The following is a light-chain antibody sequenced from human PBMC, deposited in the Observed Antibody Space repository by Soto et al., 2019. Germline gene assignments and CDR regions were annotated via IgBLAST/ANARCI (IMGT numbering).Light chain of an antibody. CDR3: SSYAGSNNPYV. J-gene: IGLJ1*01. CDR1: SSDVGGYNY. CDR2: EVS. V-gene: IGLV2-8*01. Sequence: QSVLTQPPSASGSPGQSVTISCTGTSSDVGGYNYVSWYQQHPGKAPKLMICEVSKRPSGVPDRFSGSKSGNTASLTVSGLQAEDEADYYCSSYAGSNNPYVFGTGTKLTVL.